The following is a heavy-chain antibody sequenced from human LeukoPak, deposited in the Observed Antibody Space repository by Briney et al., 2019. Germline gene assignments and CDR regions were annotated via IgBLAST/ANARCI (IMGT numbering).Heavy chain of an antibody. CDR1: GGSFSGYY. CDR3: ARGGLLWFGERRTFDI. D-gene: IGHD3-10*01. Sequence: TSETLSLTCAVYGGSFSGYYWSWIRQPPGKGLEWIGEINHSGSTNYNPSLKSRVTISVDTSKNQFSLKLSSVTAADTAVYYCARGGLLWFGERRTFDIWGQGTMVTVSS. J-gene: IGHJ3*02. V-gene: IGHV4-34*01. CDR2: INHSGST.